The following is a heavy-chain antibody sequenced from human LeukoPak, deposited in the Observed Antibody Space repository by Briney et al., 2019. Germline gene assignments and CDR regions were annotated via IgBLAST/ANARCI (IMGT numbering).Heavy chain of an antibody. Sequence: PGRSLRLSCAASGFTFDDYAMHWVRQAPGKGLEWVSGISWNSGSIGYADSVKGRFTTSRDNAKNSLYLQMNSLRAEDMALYYCAKSLSRYCSSTSCFGGFDYWGQGTLVTVSS. J-gene: IGHJ4*02. D-gene: IGHD2-2*01. CDR2: ISWNSGSI. CDR1: GFTFDDYA. CDR3: AKSLSRYCSSTSCFGGFDY. V-gene: IGHV3-9*03.